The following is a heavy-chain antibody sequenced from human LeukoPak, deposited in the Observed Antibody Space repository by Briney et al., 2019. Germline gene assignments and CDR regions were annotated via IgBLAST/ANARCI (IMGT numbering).Heavy chain of an antibody. Sequence: WETLSLTCAVSVGPISSYYGICMRRPAGKGLEGIGRIYTSGSTNYNPSLKSSVTMSVDTSKNQFYLKLSSVTTADTAVYYCARDYSFHSYYYYYMDVWGKGTTVTVSS. J-gene: IGHJ6*03. D-gene: IGHD4-11*01. CDR2: IYTSGST. V-gene: IGHV4-4*07. CDR1: VGPISSYY. CDR3: ARDYSFHSYYYYYMDV.